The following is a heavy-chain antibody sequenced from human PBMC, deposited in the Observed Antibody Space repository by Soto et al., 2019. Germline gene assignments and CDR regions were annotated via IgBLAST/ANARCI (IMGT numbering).Heavy chain of an antibody. CDR3: ARDQIYYYGSGSYGPFDY. Sequence: SETLSLTCTVSGGSMSSYYWTWLRQPPGKGLEWIGYISYSGSTYYNPSLKSRVTISADTSKNQFSLKLSSVTAADTAVYYCARDQIYYYGSGSYGPFDYWGQGTLVTVS. CDR2: ISYSGST. CDR1: GGSMSSYY. V-gene: IGHV4-59*12. D-gene: IGHD3-10*01. J-gene: IGHJ4*02.